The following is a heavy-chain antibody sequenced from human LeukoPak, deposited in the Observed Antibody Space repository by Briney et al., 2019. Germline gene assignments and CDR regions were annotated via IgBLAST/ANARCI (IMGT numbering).Heavy chain of an antibody. J-gene: IGHJ4*02. D-gene: IGHD5-18*01. CDR1: GFTFSSYG. CDR2: ISGSGVST. V-gene: IGHV3-23*01. CDR3: AKEYGYTYGEFDY. Sequence: GGSLRLSCAASGFTFSSYGMSWVRQAPGKGLEWVSAISGSGVSTYYADSVKGRFTISRDNSKNTLYLQMNSLRAEDTAVYYCAKEYGYTYGEFDYWGQGTLVTVSS.